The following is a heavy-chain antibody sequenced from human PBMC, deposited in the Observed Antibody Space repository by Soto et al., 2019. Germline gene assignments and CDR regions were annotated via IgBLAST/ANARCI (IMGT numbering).Heavy chain of an antibody. D-gene: IGHD3-3*01. CDR3: ARGEIRFLEWLHTYYYYYMDV. CDR2: IIPILGIA. Sequence: SVKVSCKASGGTFSSYTISWVRQAPGQGLEWMGRIIPILGIANYAQKFQGRVTITADKSTSTAYMELSSLRSEDTAVYYCARGEIRFLEWLHTYYYYYMDVWGKGTTVTVSS. CDR1: GGTFSSYT. J-gene: IGHJ6*03. V-gene: IGHV1-69*02.